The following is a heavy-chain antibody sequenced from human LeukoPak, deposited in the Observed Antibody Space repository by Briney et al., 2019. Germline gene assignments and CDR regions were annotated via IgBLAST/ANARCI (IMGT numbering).Heavy chain of an antibody. Sequence: PSETLSLTCTVSGGSISSYYWSWIRQPPGKGLEWIGYIYYSGRTNYNPSLKSRVTISVDTSKNQFSLKLSSVTAADTAVYYCARDKNYYDSSGYYYSQAFDIWGQGTMVTVSS. CDR1: GGSISSYY. CDR3: ARDKNYYDSSGYYYSQAFDI. D-gene: IGHD3-22*01. V-gene: IGHV4-59*01. CDR2: IYYSGRT. J-gene: IGHJ3*02.